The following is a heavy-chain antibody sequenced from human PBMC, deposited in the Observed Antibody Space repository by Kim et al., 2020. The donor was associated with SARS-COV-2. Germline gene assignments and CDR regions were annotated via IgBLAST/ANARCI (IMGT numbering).Heavy chain of an antibody. J-gene: IGHJ4*02. V-gene: IGHV4-39*01. Sequence: SETLSLTCTVSGGSISSSSYYWGWIRQPPGKGLEWIGSIYYSGSTYYNPSLKSRVTISVDTSKNQFSLKLSSVTAADTAVYYCAIQDYRFVFDYWGQGTLVTVSS. CDR3: AIQDYRFVFDY. CDR1: GGSISSSSYY. D-gene: IGHD4-4*01. CDR2: IYYSGST.